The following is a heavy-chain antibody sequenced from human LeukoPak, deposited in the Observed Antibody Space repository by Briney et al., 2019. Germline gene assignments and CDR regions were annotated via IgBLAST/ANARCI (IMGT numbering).Heavy chain of an antibody. CDR3: AKSFGSGKYSYGGHAFDI. J-gene: IGHJ3*02. CDR1: GFIFSNYV. D-gene: IGHD5-18*01. Sequence: GGSLRLSCAASGFIFSNYVMIWVRQAPGKGLEWVSTISSTGNRTYFPDSVKGRFTISRDNSKNTVYLQMNSLRAEDTAVYYCAKSFGSGKYSYGGHAFDIRGQGTMVTVSS. CDR2: ISSTGNRT. V-gene: IGHV3-23*01.